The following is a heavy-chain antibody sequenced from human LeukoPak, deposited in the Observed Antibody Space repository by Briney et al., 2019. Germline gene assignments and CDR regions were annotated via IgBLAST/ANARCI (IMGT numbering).Heavy chain of an antibody. CDR2: IYYSGST. V-gene: IGHV4-31*03. Sequence: SETLSLTCTVSGGSISSDGYYWSWIRQHPGKGLEWIGYIYYSGSTYYNPFLKSRITVSVDTSKNQFSLKLSSVTAADTAVYYCARGTSRLYVWGSHRPTRLYYFDYWGQGTLVTVSS. CDR3: ARGTSRLYVWGSHRPTRLYYFDY. CDR1: GGSISSDGYY. D-gene: IGHD3-16*02. J-gene: IGHJ4*02.